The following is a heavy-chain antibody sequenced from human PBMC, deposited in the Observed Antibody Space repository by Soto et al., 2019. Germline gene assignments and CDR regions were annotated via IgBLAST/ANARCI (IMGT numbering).Heavy chain of an antibody. CDR3: VKDRVPGAYGHYYGMDV. J-gene: IGHJ6*02. CDR2: ISYDGSEK. Sequence: QVQLVDSGGGVVQPGRSLILSCRVSGFTFNNSGMHWVRQAPGKGLEWMAVISYDGSEKHYADSMKGRLTISRDNSKDTLHLQMNSLRAEDTAIYFCVKDRVPGAYGHYYGMDVWGQGTTVTVSS. V-gene: IGHV3-30*18. D-gene: IGHD5-12*01. CDR1: GFTFNNSG.